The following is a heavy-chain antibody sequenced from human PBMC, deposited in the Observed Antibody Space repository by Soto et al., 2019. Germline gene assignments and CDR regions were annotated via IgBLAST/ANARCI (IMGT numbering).Heavy chain of an antibody. V-gene: IGHV3-23*01. CDR2: VSGTGANT. CDR1: GFNFNYFA. D-gene: IGHD2-15*01. Sequence: HPGGSLRLSCAASGFNFNYFAMSWVRQAPGKGLEWVSTVSGTGANTYYADSVKGRFTISRDNSKNTLYLQMNSLRDEDTAVYYCAKVIVVIAAAGDYFDYWGQGTLVTVSS. CDR3: AKVIVVIAAAGDYFDY. J-gene: IGHJ4*02.